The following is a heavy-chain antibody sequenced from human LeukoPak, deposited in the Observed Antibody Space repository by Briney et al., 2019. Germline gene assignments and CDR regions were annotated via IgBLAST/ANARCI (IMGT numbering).Heavy chain of an antibody. J-gene: IGHJ3*02. D-gene: IGHD3-10*01. CDR2: IKPDGSEK. CDR1: GFTFSSYW. V-gene: IGHV3-7*03. CDR3: ARGDYYGSGSYYHDAFDI. Sequence: GGSLRLSCAASGFTFSSYWMSWVRQVPGKGPEWVANIKPDGSEKHYVDSVKGRLTIARDNAKNSLYLQMNSLRAEDTAVYYCARGDYYGSGSYYHDAFDIWGQGTMVTVSS.